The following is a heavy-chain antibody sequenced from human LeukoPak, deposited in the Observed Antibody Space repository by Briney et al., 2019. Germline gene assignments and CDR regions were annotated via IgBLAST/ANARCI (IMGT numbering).Heavy chain of an antibody. CDR1: GFTFSSYA. CDR2: ISGSGGSI. J-gene: IGHJ4*02. Sequence: GESLRLSCAASGFTFSSYAMSWVRQAPGKGLEWVSGISGSGGSIHYADSVKGRFTISRDNSKNTLYLQMKTLRAEDTAVYYCASSSGWDYFDYWGQGTLVTVSS. D-gene: IGHD6-19*01. CDR3: ASSSGWDYFDY. V-gene: IGHV3-23*01.